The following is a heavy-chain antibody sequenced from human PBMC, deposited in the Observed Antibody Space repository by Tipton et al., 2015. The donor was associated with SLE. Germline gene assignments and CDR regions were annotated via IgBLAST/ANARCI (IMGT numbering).Heavy chain of an antibody. V-gene: IGHV4-34*01. CDR2: INHCGST. Sequence: TLSLTCAVYGGSFSGYYWSGIRQPPGKGLGRIGEINHCGSTNYNPSLKSRVTISVETPKSQFSLKRSSVTAADTAVYYCARGGVTMVVTSFDYWGQGTLVTVSS. CDR3: ARGGVTMVVTSFDY. D-gene: IGHD4-23*01. CDR1: GGSFSGYY. J-gene: IGHJ4*02.